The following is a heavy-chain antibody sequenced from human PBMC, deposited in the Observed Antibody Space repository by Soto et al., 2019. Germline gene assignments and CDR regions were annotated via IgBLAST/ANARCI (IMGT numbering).Heavy chain of an antibody. J-gene: IGHJ6*02. Sequence: ASVKVSCKASGYTFTSYAIHWVRQAPGQRLEWMGWINAGNGNTKYSQKFQGRVTITRDTSTSTAHMEVRSLRSEDTAVYYCASYCVAAYYYYGMDVWGQGTPVTVSS. CDR1: GYTFTSYA. V-gene: IGHV1-3*01. CDR2: INAGNGNT. CDR3: ASYCVAAYYYYGMDV. D-gene: IGHD2-15*01.